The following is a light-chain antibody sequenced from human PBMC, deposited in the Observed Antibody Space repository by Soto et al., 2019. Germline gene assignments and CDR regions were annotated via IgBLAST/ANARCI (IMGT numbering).Light chain of an antibody. J-gene: IGKJ4*01. Sequence: EIVLTQSPATLSLSPGERATLSCRASQSVRNYLAWYQQKPGQAPSLHHSDTSNRATGIPARFSGSGSGTDFTLTISSLDPEDFAVYYCQQRINWPLTFGGGTRVDIK. CDR1: QSVRNY. V-gene: IGKV3-11*01. CDR3: QQRINWPLT. CDR2: DTS.